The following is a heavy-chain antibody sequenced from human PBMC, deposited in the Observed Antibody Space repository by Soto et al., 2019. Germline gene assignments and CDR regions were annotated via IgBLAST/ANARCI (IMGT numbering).Heavy chain of an antibody. Sequence: SETLSLTCTVSGGSISSGDYYWSWIRQPPGKGLEWIGYIYYSGSTYYNPSLKSRVTISVDTSKNQFSLKLSSVTAADTAVYYCARDPGGSGMDVWGQGXTVTVYS. D-gene: IGHD3-10*01. CDR1: GGSISSGDYY. J-gene: IGHJ6*02. V-gene: IGHV4-30-4*01. CDR2: IYYSGST. CDR3: ARDPGGSGMDV.